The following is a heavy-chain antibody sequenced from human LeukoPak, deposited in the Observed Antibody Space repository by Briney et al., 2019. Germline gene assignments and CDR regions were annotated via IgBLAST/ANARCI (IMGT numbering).Heavy chain of an antibody. D-gene: IGHD2-2*01. V-gene: IGHV3-33*03. CDR2: IWNDGSKK. CDR1: GLTFSHYG. Sequence: GRSLRLSCAASGLTFSHYGMHWVRQSPGKGLDWVALIWNDGSKKYYADSVKGRFTISRDNAKNSLYLQVNSPRAEDTAVYYCAKVRCSTSCYFGAFDIWGQGTMVTVSS. CDR3: AKVRCSTSCYFGAFDI. J-gene: IGHJ3*02.